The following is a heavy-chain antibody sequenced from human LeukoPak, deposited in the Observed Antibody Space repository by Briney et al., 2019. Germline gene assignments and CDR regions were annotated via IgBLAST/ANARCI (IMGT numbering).Heavy chain of an antibody. CDR2: IWYDGSNK. Sequence: GGSLRLSCAASGFTFSSYGMHWVRQAPGKGLEWVAVIWYDGSNKYYADSVKGRFTISRDNSKNTLYLQMNSLRAEDTAVYYCARESGGHNSPYWGQGTLVTVSS. CDR3: ARESGGHNSPY. J-gene: IGHJ4*02. CDR1: GFTFSSYG. V-gene: IGHV3-33*01. D-gene: IGHD5-24*01.